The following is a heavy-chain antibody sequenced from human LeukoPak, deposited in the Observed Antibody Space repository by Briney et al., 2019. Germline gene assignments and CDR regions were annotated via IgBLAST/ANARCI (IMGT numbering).Heavy chain of an antibody. J-gene: IGHJ4*02. V-gene: IGHV3-23*01. CDR1: GFTFRIYA. Sequence: GGSLRLSCAASGFTFRIYAMSWVRQAPGKGREWLSAITGSGGSTYYADSVKGRFTIPRESSKNTLYLQMDSLRAEDTAVYYCVKQGETIRNFVYWGQGTLVTVSS. CDR2: ITGSGGST. CDR3: VKQGETIRNFVY. D-gene: IGHD4/OR15-4a*01.